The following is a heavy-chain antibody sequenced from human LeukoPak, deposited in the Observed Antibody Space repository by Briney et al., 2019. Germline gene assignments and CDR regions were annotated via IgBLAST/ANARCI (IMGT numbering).Heavy chain of an antibody. CDR2: IYHSGST. CDR3: YHPKSYSPYHPYFDY. Sequence: SETLSLTCTVSGYSISSGYYWGWIRQPPGKGLEWIGSIYHSGSTYYNPSLKSRVTISVDTSKNQFSLKLSSVTAADTAVYYCYHPKSYSPYHPYFDYWGQGTLVTVSS. V-gene: IGHV4-38-2*02. J-gene: IGHJ4*02. D-gene: IGHD1-26*01. CDR1: GYSISSGYY.